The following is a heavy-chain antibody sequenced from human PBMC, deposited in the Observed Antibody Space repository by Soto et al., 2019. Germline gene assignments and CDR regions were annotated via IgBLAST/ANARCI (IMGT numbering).Heavy chain of an antibody. V-gene: IGHV1-18*04. CDR2: ISAYNGNT. CDR1: GYTFTSYG. Sequence: SVKVSFEASGYTFTSYGISWVRQAPGQGLEWMGWISAYNGNTNYAQKLQGRVTMTTDTSTSTAYMELRSLRSDDTAVYYCAREPGIAAAGMGGYWGQGTLVTVSS. CDR3: AREPGIAAAGMGGY. D-gene: IGHD6-13*01. J-gene: IGHJ4*02.